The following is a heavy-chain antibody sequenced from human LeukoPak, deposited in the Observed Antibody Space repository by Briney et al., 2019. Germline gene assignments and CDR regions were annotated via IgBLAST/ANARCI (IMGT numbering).Heavy chain of an antibody. CDR1: GYSFNIYW. J-gene: IGHJ4*02. CDR2: IYPGDSDT. V-gene: IGHV5-51*01. CDR3: ARFCSGGGCPNPSFDY. Sequence: GESLKISCMGSGYSFNIYWIGWVRQMPGKGLEWMGNIYPGDSDTRYSPSFQGQVTISADKSISTAYLQWNSLKTSDTAIYYCARFCSGGGCPNPSFDYWGQGSLVTVSS. D-gene: IGHD2-15*01.